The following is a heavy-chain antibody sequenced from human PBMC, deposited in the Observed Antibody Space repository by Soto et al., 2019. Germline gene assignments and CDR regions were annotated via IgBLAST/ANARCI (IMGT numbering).Heavy chain of an antibody. V-gene: IGHV4-34*01. J-gene: IGHJ3*02. CDR2: TNHSGST. Sequence: SETLSLTCAVYGGSFSGYYWSWIRQPPGKGLEWIGETNHSGSTNYNPSLKSRVTISVDTSKNQFSLKLSSVTAADTAVYYCARGDRKLGYFCGGSCYGYLLYIWGQGTMVTVSS. D-gene: IGHD2-15*01. CDR1: GGSFSGYY. CDR3: ARGDRKLGYFCGGSCYGYLLYI.